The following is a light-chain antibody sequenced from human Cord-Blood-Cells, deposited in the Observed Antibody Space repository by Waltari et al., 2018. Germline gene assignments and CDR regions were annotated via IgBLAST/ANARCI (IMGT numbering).Light chain of an antibody. CDR2: SNN. Sequence: QSVLTQPPSASGTPGQRVTISCSGSSSNIGSITVNWYQQPPGTAPKLLIYSNNQRPSGAPDLFSGSKSGTSASLAISGLQSEDEADYYCAAWDDSLNAYVFGTGTKVTVL. CDR1: SSNIGSIT. CDR3: AAWDDSLNAYV. V-gene: IGLV1-44*01. J-gene: IGLJ1*01.